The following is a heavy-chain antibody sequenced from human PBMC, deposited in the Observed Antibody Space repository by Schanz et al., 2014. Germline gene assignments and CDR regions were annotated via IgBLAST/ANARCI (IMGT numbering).Heavy chain of an antibody. CDR2: IVPIAGIT. V-gene: IGHV1-69*04. CDR3: AREVGLYDRGWFDA. Sequence: VQLEQSGAEVKKPGASVKVSCTASGYTFTSYDINWVRQAPGQGLEWMGRIVPIAGITNYAQRFQGRVTITADKSSDTAYMELSSLRSEDTAVYYCAREVGLYDRGWFDAWGQGTLVTISS. CDR1: GYTFTSYD. J-gene: IGHJ5*02. D-gene: IGHD3-22*01.